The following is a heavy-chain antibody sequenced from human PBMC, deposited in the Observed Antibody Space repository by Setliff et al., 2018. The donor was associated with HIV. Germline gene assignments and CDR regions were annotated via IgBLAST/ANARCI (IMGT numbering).Heavy chain of an antibody. J-gene: IGHJ6*02. D-gene: IGHD2-15*01. CDR3: ARQRLGNCSGARCSFSGMDV. V-gene: IGHV4-4*07. CDR2: AYPSGST. Sequence: NPSETLSLTCSVSGVTISSHFWTWIRQPAGKGLEWIGRAYPSGSTNYNPSLKSRVTISVDTSRNQISLKLSSVTAADTAVYYCARQRLGNCSGARCSFSGMDVWGPGTTVTVSS. CDR1: GVTISSHF.